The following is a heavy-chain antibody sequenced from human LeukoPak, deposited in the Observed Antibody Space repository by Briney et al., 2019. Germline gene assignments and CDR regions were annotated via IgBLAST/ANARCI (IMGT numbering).Heavy chain of an antibody. CDR1: GYSISSGYY. V-gene: IGHV4-38-2*02. Sequence: SETLSLTCTVSGYSISSGYYWGWIRQPPGKGLEWIGSIYHSGSTYYNPSLKSRVTISVDTSKNQFSLKLSSVTAADTAVYYCARGPTRDDAFDIWGQGTMVTVSS. CDR3: ARGPTRDDAFDI. J-gene: IGHJ3*02. CDR2: IYHSGST.